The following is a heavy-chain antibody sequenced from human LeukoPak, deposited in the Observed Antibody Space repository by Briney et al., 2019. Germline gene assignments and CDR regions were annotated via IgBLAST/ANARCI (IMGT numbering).Heavy chain of an antibody. Sequence: GGSLRLSCAASGFTVSDNYMSWARQAPGKGLEWVSVVYSGDNTYYADSVKGRFTISRDNSKNTLYLQMNSLRAEDTAVYYCASDREPGTSASRFDYWGQGTLVTVSS. D-gene: IGHD2-8*02. CDR2: VYSGDNT. V-gene: IGHV3-53*01. CDR3: ASDREPGTSASRFDY. J-gene: IGHJ4*02. CDR1: GFTVSDNY.